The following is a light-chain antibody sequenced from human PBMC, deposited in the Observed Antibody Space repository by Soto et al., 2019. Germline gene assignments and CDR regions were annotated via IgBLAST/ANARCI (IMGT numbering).Light chain of an antibody. V-gene: IGLV2-14*01. Sequence: QSVLTQPASVSGSPGQSITISCTGSSSDVGGYDYVSWYQQLPGKAPKLLIYDVSHRPSGISYRFSGSKSGNSASLTISGLQAEDEADYYCASYTSSTTLLFGGGTKVTVL. J-gene: IGLJ3*02. CDR3: ASYTSSTTLL. CDR2: DVS. CDR1: SSDVGGYDY.